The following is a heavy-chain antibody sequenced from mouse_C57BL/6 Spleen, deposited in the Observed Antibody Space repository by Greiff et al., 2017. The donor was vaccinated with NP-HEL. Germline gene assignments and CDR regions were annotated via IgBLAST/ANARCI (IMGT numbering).Heavy chain of an antibody. CDR3: AREGQLGKGFDY. CDR1: GFSLTSYG. D-gene: IGHD4-1*02. CDR2: IWSGGST. J-gene: IGHJ2*01. V-gene: IGHV2-2*01. Sequence: VQLQQSGPGLVQPSQSLSITCTVSGFSLTSYGVHWVRQSPGKGLEWLGVIWSGGSTAYNAAFISRLSISKDNSKSQVFFKMNSLQADDTAIYYCAREGQLGKGFDYWGQGTTLTVSS.